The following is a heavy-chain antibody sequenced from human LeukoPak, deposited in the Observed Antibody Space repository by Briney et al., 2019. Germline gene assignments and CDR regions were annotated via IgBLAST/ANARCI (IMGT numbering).Heavy chain of an antibody. CDR3: ARGGGAWFDP. CDR1: GYTFTSYY. J-gene: IGHJ5*02. Sequence: ASVKVSCKASGYTFTSYYMHWVRQAPGQGLEWMGIINPSGGSTSYAQKLQGRVTMTTDTSTSTAYMELRSLRSDDTAVYYCARGGGAWFDPWGQGTLVTVSS. V-gene: IGHV1-46*01. D-gene: IGHD1-26*01. CDR2: INPSGGST.